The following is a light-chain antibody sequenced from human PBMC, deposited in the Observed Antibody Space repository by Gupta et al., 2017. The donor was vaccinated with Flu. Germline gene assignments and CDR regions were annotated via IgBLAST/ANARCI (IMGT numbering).Light chain of an antibody. CDR3: QQSYSTPMYT. CDR1: QSISRY. V-gene: IGKV1-39*01. CDR2: AAS. Sequence: SSLSASVGDKVTITCRASQSISRYVNWYQQKPGKAPTALIFAASTLQSGVPSRFSGSGSGTDFTLTISSLQPEDSAYYYCQQSYSTPMYTFGQGTKLEI. J-gene: IGKJ2*01.